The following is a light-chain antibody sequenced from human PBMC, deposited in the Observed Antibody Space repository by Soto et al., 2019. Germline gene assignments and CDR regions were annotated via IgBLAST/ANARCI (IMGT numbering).Light chain of an antibody. CDR3: CSYAGTVL. CDR2: EVS. J-gene: IGLJ2*01. CDR1: SSDIGSYIL. V-gene: IGLV2-23*02. Sequence: QSALTQPASVSASPGQSVTISCTGTSSDIGSYILVSWYQQHPGKAPKLIIYEVSKRPSGVSDRFSGSKSGNTASLTIFGLQAEDEADYYCCSYAGTVLFGGGTKLTVL.